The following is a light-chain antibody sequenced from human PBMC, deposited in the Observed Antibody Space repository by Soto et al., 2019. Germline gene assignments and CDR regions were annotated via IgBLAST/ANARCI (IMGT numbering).Light chain of an antibody. CDR1: QSINSNY. Sequence: MGLTEDPGTRSLSPKKRATLSCGASQSINSNYLAWYQQKPGLAPRLVIYDTSRRAPGIPDRLTGSGSGTDFTLTISRLEPEDSAIYYCQQYGSSPTFGQGTRLEIK. J-gene: IGKJ5*01. CDR2: DTS. CDR3: QQYGSSPT. V-gene: IGKV3D-20*01.